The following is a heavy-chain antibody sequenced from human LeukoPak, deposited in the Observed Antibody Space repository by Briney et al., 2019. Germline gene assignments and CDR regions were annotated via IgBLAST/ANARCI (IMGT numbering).Heavy chain of an antibody. CDR3: TTDAVTGEFSSYYGMDV. J-gene: IGHJ6*02. V-gene: IGHV3-15*01. CDR1: GFTFSNAW. Sequence: GGSLRLYCAASGFTFSNAWMSWVRQAPGKGLEWVGRIKSKTDGGTTDYAAPVKGRFTISRDGSKNTLYLQMNSLKTEDTAVYYCTTDAVTGEFSSYYGMDVWGQGTTVTVSS. CDR2: IKSKTDGGTT. D-gene: IGHD3-16*02.